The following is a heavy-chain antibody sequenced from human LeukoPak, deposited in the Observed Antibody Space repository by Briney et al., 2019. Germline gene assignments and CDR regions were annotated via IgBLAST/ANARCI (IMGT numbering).Heavy chain of an antibody. CDR1: GFTFSSYS. Sequence: GGSLRLSCAASGFTFSSYSMNWVRQAPGKGLEWVSSISSSSSYIYYADSVKGRFTISRDNAKNSLYLQMNSLRAEDTAVYCCAREVVGAAFDYWGQGTLVTVSS. V-gene: IGHV3-21*01. CDR2: ISSSSSYI. CDR3: AREVVGAAFDY. J-gene: IGHJ4*02. D-gene: IGHD1-26*01.